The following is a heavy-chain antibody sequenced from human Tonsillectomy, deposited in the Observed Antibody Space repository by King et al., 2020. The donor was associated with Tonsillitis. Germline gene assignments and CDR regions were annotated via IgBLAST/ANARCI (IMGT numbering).Heavy chain of an antibody. CDR3: VRDSALVFDV. CDR2: ITTSSATI. J-gene: IGHJ3*01. CDR1: GFTFSSYN. V-gene: IGHV3-48*01. Sequence: VQLVESGGDLVQPGGSLRLSCAASGFTFSSYNMNWVRQAPGKGLEWISYITTSSATIHYGDSVKGRFTLSRDNAKNSLYLQMNSLRVEDTAVYYCVRDSALVFDVWGHGTMVAVSS.